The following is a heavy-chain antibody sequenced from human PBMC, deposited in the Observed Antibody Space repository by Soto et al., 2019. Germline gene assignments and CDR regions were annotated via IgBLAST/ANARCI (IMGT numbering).Heavy chain of an antibody. CDR3: AKSWSGSHGAFDM. V-gene: IGHV3-30*18. J-gene: IGHJ3*02. D-gene: IGHD2-8*02. CDR1: GFIFSTYG. Sequence: QVQLVESGGGVVQPGRSLRLSCAASGFIFSTYGMHWVRQAPGKGLEWVAVISYDGCNQYYEDSVKGRFTISRDNSKNTLYLQMNSLRVEDTAVYYCAKSWSGSHGAFDMWGQGTMVTVSA. CDR2: ISYDGCNQ.